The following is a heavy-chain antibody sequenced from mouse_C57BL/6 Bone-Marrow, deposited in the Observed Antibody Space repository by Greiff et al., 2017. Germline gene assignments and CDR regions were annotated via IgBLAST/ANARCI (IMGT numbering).Heavy chain of an antibody. Sequence: QVQLKESGPGLVQPSQSLSITCTVSGFSLTSYGVHWVRQSPGKGLEWLGVIWRGGSTDYNAAFMSRLSITKDNSKSQVFFKMNSLQADDTAIYXCSTMVTPAPYARDYGGQGTSAPVPS. D-gene: IGHD2-2*01. CDR3: STMVTPAPYARDY. CDR2: IWRGGST. CDR1: GFSLTSYG. V-gene: IGHV2-5*01. J-gene: IGHJ4*01.